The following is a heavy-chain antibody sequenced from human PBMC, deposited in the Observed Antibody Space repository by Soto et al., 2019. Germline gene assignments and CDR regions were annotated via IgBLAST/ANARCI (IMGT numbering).Heavy chain of an antibody. CDR3: ASTGVTGY. Sequence: EVQLVESGGGLVQPGGSLRLSCAVSGFTFSSDWMHWVRQAPGKGLVWVSRINSDGSSTSYADSVKGRFTISRDNAKNTLKLQMNSTRADDTDVYYWASTGVTGYWDQGTLVTVSS. D-gene: IGHD3-10*01. CDR2: INSDGSST. CDR1: GFTFSSDW. V-gene: IGHV3-74*01. J-gene: IGHJ4*02.